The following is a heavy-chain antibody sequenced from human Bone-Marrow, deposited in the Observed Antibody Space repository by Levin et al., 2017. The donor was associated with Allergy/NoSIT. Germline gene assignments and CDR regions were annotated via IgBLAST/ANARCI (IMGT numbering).Heavy chain of an antibody. CDR3: AQWDGISGTGYFDN. D-gene: IGHD2-2*01. CDR2: IYWDDDK. V-gene: IGHV2-5*02. J-gene: IGHJ4*02. Sequence: GSGPTLVKPTQTLTLTCTLSEFSLSTQGVGVGWIRQPPGTALEWPGIIYWDDDKRFSPSLKNRLSITKEISPNQVVLEMTKMEPIDTGTYFCAQWDGISGTGYFDNWGQGILVTVSS. CDR1: EFSLSTQGVG.